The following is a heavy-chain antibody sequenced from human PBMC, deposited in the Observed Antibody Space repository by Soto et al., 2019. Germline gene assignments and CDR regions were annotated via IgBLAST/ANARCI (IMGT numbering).Heavy chain of an antibody. CDR1: GFTFSSYA. CDR2: ISGSGGST. D-gene: IGHD6-19*01. CDR3: AKDGIAVAGTWYYFDY. Sequence: GSLRLSCAASGFTFSSYAMSWVRQAPGKGLEWVSAISGSGGSTYYADSVKGRFTISRDNSKNTLYLQMNSLRAEDTAVYYCAKDGIAVAGTWYYFDYWGQGTLVTVSS. V-gene: IGHV3-23*01. J-gene: IGHJ4*02.